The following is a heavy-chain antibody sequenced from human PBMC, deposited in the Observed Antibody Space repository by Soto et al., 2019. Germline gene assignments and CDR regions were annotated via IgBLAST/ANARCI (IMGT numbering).Heavy chain of an antibody. J-gene: IGHJ1*01. CDR3: VKDESINWYSGHFRH. CDR1: GFTFDDYA. Sequence: PGGSLRLSCAASGFTFDDYAMHWVRQVPGKGLEWVSGINWNSGSIGYGDSVKGRFAISRDNAKNSLHLQMNSLSAADTAFYYCVKDESINWYSGHFRHWGQGTLVTVSS. D-gene: IGHD6-13*01. V-gene: IGHV3-9*01. CDR2: INWNSGSI.